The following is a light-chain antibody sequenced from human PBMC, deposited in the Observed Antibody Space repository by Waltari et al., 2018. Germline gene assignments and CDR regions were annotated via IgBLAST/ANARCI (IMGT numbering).Light chain of an antibody. Sequence: DIQMTQSPSTLSASVGDRVTITCRASQSISSWLAWYQQKPGKAPKLLIYKASSLESGVPSRFSGSGSGTAFTLTISSLQPDDFATYYCQQYNSQWTFGQGTKVEIK. J-gene: IGKJ1*01. CDR1: QSISSW. CDR2: KAS. CDR3: QQYNSQWT. V-gene: IGKV1-5*03.